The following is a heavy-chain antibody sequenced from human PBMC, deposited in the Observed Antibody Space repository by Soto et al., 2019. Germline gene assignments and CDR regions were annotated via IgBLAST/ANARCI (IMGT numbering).Heavy chain of an antibody. V-gene: IGHV3-30*09. CDR1: GFTFRSYA. CDR2: ISYDGNNK. CDR3: ARDEGAARPPFDS. D-gene: IGHD6-6*01. J-gene: IGHJ4*02. Sequence: QVHLVQSGGGVVQPGRSLRLSCAASGFTFRSYAMHWVRQAPGKGLEWVASISYDGNNKFYRDSVKGRFAISRDNSENPLYLQLNSLSPEDTAVYYGARDEGAARPPFDSWGQGTLVTVSS.